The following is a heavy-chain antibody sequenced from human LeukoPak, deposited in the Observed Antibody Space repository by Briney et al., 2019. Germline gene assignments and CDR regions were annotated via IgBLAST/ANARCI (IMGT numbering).Heavy chain of an antibody. CDR2: INAGNGNT. Sequence: ASVKVSCKASGYTFTIYAMHWVRQAPGQRLEWMGWINAGNGNTKYSQKFQGRVTITRDTSASTAYMELSSLRSEDTAVYYCARGKRVGYCTNGVCPGDYWGQGTLVTVSS. D-gene: IGHD2-8*01. V-gene: IGHV1-3*01. CDR1: GYTFTIYA. CDR3: ARGKRVGYCTNGVCPGDY. J-gene: IGHJ4*02.